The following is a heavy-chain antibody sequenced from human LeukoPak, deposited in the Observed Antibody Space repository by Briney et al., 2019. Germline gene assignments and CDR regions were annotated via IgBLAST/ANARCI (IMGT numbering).Heavy chain of an antibody. CDR3: AKTLSKGSGDHRDY. Sequence: PRGSLRLSCAASGFTLSSYWMHWVRQAPGKGLVWVSRIDTDESATNYADSVKGRFTISRDNSKNTLYLQMNSLRAEDTAVYYCAKTLSKGSGDHRDYWGQGTLVTVSS. CDR2: IDTDESAT. V-gene: IGHV3-74*01. D-gene: IGHD3-3*01. J-gene: IGHJ4*02. CDR1: GFTLSSYW.